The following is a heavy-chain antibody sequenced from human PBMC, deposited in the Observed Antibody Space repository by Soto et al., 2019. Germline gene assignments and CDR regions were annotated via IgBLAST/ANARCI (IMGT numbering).Heavy chain of an antibody. CDR3: NTGYYDSSGYSYYFDY. CDR2: IKSKSDGGTT. CDR1: GFTFSNAW. Sequence: EVQLVESGGGLVKPGGSLRLSCAASGFTFSNAWMNWVRQAPGKGLEWVGRIKSKSDGGTTDYAAPVKGRFTISRDDSKNTLYLQMNRLKTEDTAVYYCNTGYYDSSGYSYYFDYWGQGTLVTVSS. V-gene: IGHV3-15*07. J-gene: IGHJ4*02. D-gene: IGHD3-22*01.